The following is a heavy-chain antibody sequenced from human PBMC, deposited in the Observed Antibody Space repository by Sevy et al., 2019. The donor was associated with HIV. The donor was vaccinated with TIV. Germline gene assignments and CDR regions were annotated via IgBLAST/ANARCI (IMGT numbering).Heavy chain of an antibody. CDR1: GGSITSLY. D-gene: IGHD1-26*01. CDR2: IYYNGHI. CDR3: AGGNAWGRGYS. V-gene: IGHV4-59*08. J-gene: IGHJ4*02. Sequence: SETLSLTCTVSGGSITSLYWNWIRQPPGKGLEWIANIYYNGHINYNPSLKSRVTLSLDTSKNKFSLRRGSVTAADTAMYYCAGGNAWGRGYSWGQGTLVTVSS.